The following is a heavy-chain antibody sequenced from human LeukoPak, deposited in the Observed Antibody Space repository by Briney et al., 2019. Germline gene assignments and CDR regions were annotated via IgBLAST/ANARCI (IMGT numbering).Heavy chain of an antibody. Sequence: GASVKVSCKASGYTFTSYYMHWVRQAPGQGLEWMGIINPSGGSTSYAQKFQGRVTMTRDTSTSTVYMELSSLRSEDTAVYYCARDQDIVVVPAANSVGMDVWGQGTTVTVSS. V-gene: IGHV1-46*01. D-gene: IGHD2-2*01. CDR1: GYTFTSYY. J-gene: IGHJ6*02. CDR3: ARDQDIVVVPAANSVGMDV. CDR2: INPSGGST.